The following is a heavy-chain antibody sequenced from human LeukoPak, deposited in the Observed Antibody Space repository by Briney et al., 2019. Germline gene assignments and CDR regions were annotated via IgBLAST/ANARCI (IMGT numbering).Heavy chain of an antibody. CDR2: IFHSGRT. Sequence: SETLSLTCTVSVGSIRDNNYYWGWIRQPPGKGLDWIGGIFHSGRTFYNPSLRSRVSMSVDTSKKQIALTVSSVTAADTAVYYCARLLSYDILTDNYYKYYMDVWGKGATVTVSS. J-gene: IGHJ6*03. D-gene: IGHD3-9*01. CDR3: ARLLSYDILTDNYYKYYMDV. V-gene: IGHV4-39*01. CDR1: VGSIRDNNYY.